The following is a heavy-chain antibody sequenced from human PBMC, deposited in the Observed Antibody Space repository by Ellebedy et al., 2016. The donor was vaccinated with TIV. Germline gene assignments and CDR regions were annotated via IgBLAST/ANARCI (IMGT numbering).Heavy chain of an antibody. CDR2: IYYSGST. Sequence: SETLSLXXTVSGGSVSSGSYYWSWIRQPPGKGLEWIGYIYYSGSTNYNPSLKSRVTISVDTSKNQFSLKLSSVTAADTAVYYCARGTPYYYGMDVWGQGTTVTVSS. V-gene: IGHV4-61*01. D-gene: IGHD2-15*01. CDR3: ARGTPYYYGMDV. J-gene: IGHJ6*02. CDR1: GGSVSSGSYY.